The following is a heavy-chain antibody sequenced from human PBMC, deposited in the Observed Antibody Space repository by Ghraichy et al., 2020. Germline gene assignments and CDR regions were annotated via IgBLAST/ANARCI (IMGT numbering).Heavy chain of an antibody. J-gene: IGHJ4*02. V-gene: IGHV3-53*01. CDR1: GFTVSSNY. D-gene: IGHD4-17*01. CDR2: IYRGGST. CDR3: AGARYGDYQYYFDY. Sequence: GESLNISCAASGFTVSSNYMSWVRQAPGKGLEWVSVIYRGGSTYYADSVKGRFTICRDNSKNTLYLQMNSPRAEDTAVYYCAGARYGDYQYYFDYWGQGTLVTVSS.